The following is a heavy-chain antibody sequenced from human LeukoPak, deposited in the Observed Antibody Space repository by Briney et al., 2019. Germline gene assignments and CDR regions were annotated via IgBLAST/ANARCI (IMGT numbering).Heavy chain of an antibody. CDR2: IKQDGSEK. CDR3: ARDIYYGSGSRGYMDV. J-gene: IGHJ6*03. CDR1: GFTFSRYW. V-gene: IGHV3-7*01. D-gene: IGHD3-10*01. Sequence: PGGSLRLSCAACGFTFSRYWMSCVRQAPGKGREWVANIKQDGSEKYYVDSVKGRFTISRDNAKNSLYLQMNSLRAEDTAVYYCARDIYYGSGSRGYMDVWGKGTTVIVSS.